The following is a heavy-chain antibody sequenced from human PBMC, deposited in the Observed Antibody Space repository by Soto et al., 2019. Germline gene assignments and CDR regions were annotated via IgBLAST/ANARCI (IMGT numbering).Heavy chain of an antibody. Sequence: GGSLRLSCAASGFTFSDYYMSWIRQAPGKGLEWVSYISSSGSTIYYADSVKGRFTISRDNAKNSLYLQMNSLRAEDTAVYYCARGPSPYYDSSGYYHDLDYWGQGTLVTVSS. CDR2: ISSSGSTI. CDR1: GFTFSDYY. J-gene: IGHJ4*02. D-gene: IGHD3-22*01. V-gene: IGHV3-11*01. CDR3: ARGPSPYYDSSGYYHDLDY.